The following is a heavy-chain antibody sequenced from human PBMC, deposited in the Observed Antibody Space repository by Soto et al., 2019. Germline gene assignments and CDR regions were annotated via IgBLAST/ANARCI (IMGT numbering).Heavy chain of an antibody. J-gene: IGHJ6*02. CDR3: AASCVACGGFNYYGMDV. V-gene: IGHV4-31*03. CDR2: IYYSGST. D-gene: IGHD5-12*01. CDR1: GGSISSDGYY. Sequence: QVQLQESGPGLVKPSQTLSLTCTVSGGSISSDGYYWSWIRQHPGKGLEWIGYIYYSGSTYYNPSLKSRVTISVDTSKNQFSLKLSSVTAADTAVYYCAASCVACGGFNYYGMDVWGQGTTVTVSS.